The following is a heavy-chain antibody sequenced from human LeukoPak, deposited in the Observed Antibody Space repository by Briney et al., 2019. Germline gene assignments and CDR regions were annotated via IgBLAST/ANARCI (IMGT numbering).Heavy chain of an antibody. J-gene: IGHJ4*02. D-gene: IGHD5/OR15-5a*01. Sequence: PGRSLRLSCAPSGFTFSTHTMHWVRQAPGKGLEWVGVIESDGRNKYYAESVRGRFTISRDNSRNTLYLQLDSLRSEDTAVYYCVRQSTGLDYWGQGTLVTVSS. V-gene: IGHV3-30*04. CDR2: IESDGRNK. CDR1: GFTFSTHT. CDR3: VRQSTGLDY.